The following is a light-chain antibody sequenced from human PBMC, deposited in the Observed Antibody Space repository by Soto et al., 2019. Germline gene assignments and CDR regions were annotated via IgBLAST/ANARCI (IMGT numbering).Light chain of an antibody. CDR2: GNI. CDR1: SSNIGAGYD. J-gene: IGLJ2*01. Sequence: QSALTQPPSVSGAPGQRVTISCTGSSSNIGAGYDVHWYRQLSGTAPTVLIYGNINRPSGVPDRFSASKSGTSAFLAITGLQAEDEADYYCQSYDNNLVVFGGGTKVTVL. V-gene: IGLV1-40*01. CDR3: QSYDNNLVV.